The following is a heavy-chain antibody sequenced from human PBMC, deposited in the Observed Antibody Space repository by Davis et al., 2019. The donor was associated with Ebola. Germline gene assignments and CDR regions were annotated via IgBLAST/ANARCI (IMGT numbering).Heavy chain of an antibody. V-gene: IGHV1-3*04. CDR2: INTGNGDT. CDR3: ARNEDV. CDR1: GDTSNIYK. J-gene: IGHJ6*02. Sequence: AVSVTVSCKACGDTSNIYKIHWLRQAPGQGLEWMGWINTGNGDTRYSRKFQDRVTITRDTSASTAYMELYSLRSEDTAVYYCARNEDVWGQGTTVTVSS.